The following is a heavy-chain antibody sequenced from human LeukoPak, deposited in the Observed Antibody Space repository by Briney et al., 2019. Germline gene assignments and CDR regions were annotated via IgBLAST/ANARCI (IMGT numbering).Heavy chain of an antibody. Sequence: ASVKVSCKASGYTFTSYAIHWVRQAPGQRLEWMGWISAGNGNTKYSQNFQGRVTFISNTSATTAFMELSSLRSEDTAVYYCARADYGDYFDYWGQGTLVTVSS. CDR2: ISAGNGNT. D-gene: IGHD4-17*01. CDR3: ARADYGDYFDY. CDR1: GYTFTSYA. V-gene: IGHV1-3*01. J-gene: IGHJ4*02.